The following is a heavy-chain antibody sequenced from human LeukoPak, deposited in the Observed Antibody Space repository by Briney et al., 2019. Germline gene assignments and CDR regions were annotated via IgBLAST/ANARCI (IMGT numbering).Heavy chain of an antibody. Sequence: ASVKVSCKASGYTFTSYGISWVRQAPGQGLEWMGWIITYNGNTNYAQKLQGRVTMTTDTSTSTAYLELRSLRSEDTAVYYCATPLPVSDAFDIWGQGTMVTVSS. CDR3: ATPLPVSDAFDI. CDR2: IITYNGNT. J-gene: IGHJ3*02. V-gene: IGHV1-18*01. CDR1: GYTFTSYG.